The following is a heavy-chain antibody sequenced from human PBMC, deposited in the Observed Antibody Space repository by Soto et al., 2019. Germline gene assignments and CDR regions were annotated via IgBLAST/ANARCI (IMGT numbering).Heavy chain of an antibody. CDR1: GDSITSGDYH. J-gene: IGHJ6*02. V-gene: IGHV4-30-4*08. D-gene: IGHD1-1*01. CDR2: IYHRGTT. Sequence: QVQLQESGPGLVKASQTLSLTCSVSGDSITSGDYHWTWIRQPPGKGLEWIGYIYHRGTTYHNPSLRSRVAISLDTSQNQFSLRLTSVTGADTAVYYCARGTTQLWPLRFYRLDVWGPGTAVTVSS. CDR3: ARGTTQLWPLRFYRLDV.